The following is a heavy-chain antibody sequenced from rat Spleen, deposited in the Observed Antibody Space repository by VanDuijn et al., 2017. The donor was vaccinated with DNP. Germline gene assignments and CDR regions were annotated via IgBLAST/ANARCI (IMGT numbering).Heavy chain of an antibody. D-gene: IGHD1-6*01. Sequence: EVQLVESGGGLVQPGRSLKLSCAASGFTFSDYYMAWVRQGPTEGLEWVASISTGGGDTYYRDSVKGRFTISRENAKRTLYLQMDGLRSEDTATYYCATPAHYGYKGDYWGQGVLVTVSS. CDR2: ISTGGGDT. J-gene: IGHJ2*01. CDR1: GFTFSDYY. V-gene: IGHV5-25*01. CDR3: ATPAHYGYKGDY.